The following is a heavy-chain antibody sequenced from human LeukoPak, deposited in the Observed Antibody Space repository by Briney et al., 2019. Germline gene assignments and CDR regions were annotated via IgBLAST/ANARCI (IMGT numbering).Heavy chain of an antibody. CDR2: ISSSSSYI. D-gene: IGHD7-27*01. J-gene: IGHJ4*02. CDR3: ATNWHLDY. Sequence: GGSLRLSCAASGFTFSSYSMNWVRQPPGKGLEWVSSISSSSSYIYYADSVKGRFTISRDNAKNSLYLRMNSLRAEDTAVYYCATNWHLDYWGQGTLVTVSS. V-gene: IGHV3-21*01. CDR1: GFTFSSYS.